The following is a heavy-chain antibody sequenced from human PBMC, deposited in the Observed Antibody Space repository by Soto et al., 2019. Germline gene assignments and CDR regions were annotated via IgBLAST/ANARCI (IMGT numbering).Heavy chain of an antibody. V-gene: IGHV4-34*01. CDR3: ARGGYSGYVY. J-gene: IGHJ4*02. CDR2: INHSGST. D-gene: IGHD5-12*01. CDR1: GGSFSGYY. Sequence: QVQLQQWGAGLLKPSETLSLTCAVYGGSFSGYYWSWIRQPPGKGLEWIGEINHSGSTNYNPSIKSRVTISGDTSKKQFSLKMRSVTAADTAVYYCARGGYSGYVYWGQGTLVTVSS.